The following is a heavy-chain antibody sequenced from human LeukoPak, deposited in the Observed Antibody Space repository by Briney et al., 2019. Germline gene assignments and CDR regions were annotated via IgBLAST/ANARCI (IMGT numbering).Heavy chain of an antibody. J-gene: IGHJ4*02. V-gene: IGHV4-4*07. Sequence: PSETLSLTCTVSGGSISSYYWSWIRQPAGKGLEWIGRIYTSGSTNYNPSLKSRVTMSVDTSKNQFSLKLSSVTAADTAVYYCARVSPGKNGYSGYDPFDYWGQGTLVTVSS. D-gene: IGHD5-12*01. CDR2: IYTSGST. CDR3: ARVSPGKNGYSGYDPFDY. CDR1: GGSISSYY.